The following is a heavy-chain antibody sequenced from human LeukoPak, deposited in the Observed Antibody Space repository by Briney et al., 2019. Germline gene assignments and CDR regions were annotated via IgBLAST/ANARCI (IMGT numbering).Heavy chain of an antibody. V-gene: IGHV4-39*07. D-gene: IGHD3-16*02. CDR3: ARARLRIMITFGGVIVMPDYFDY. Sequence: SETLSLTCTVSGGSISSSSYYWGWIRQPPGKGLEWIGSIYYSGSTYYNPSLKSRVTISVDTSKNQLSLKLSSVTAADTAVYSCARARLRIMITFGGVIVMPDYFDYWGQGTLVTVSS. CDR2: IYYSGST. J-gene: IGHJ4*02. CDR1: GGSISSSSYY.